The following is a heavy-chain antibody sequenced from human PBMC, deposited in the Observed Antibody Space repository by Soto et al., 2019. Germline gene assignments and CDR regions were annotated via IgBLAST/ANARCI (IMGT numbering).Heavy chain of an antibody. CDR3: ARGGTITRGLRHYYYYGMDV. CDR2: INHSGST. V-gene: IGHV4-34*01. CDR1: GGSVNGYY. Sequence: SETLSLTCAVYGGSVNGYYWNWIRQPPGKGLEWIGEINHSGSTNYNPSLKSRVTISVDTSKNQFSLKLSSVTAADTAVYYCARGGTITRGLRHYYYYGMDVWGQGTTVTVS. J-gene: IGHJ6*02. D-gene: IGHD4-17*01.